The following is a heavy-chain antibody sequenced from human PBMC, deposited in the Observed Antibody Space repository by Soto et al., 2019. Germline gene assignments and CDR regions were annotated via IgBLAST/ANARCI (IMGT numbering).Heavy chain of an antibody. J-gene: IGHJ6*02. CDR2: VNSDGSSR. CDR3: ARPTAAGSGFYAMDV. D-gene: IGHD6-13*01. V-gene: IGHV3-74*01. Sequence: GGSLRLSCAASGFTFSSYWMHWVRQAPGKGLVWVSRVNSDGSSRTYADSVKGRFTISRDNAKNTLYLQMNSLRAEDTAAYYCARPTAAGSGFYAMDVWGQGTTVTVSS. CDR1: GFTFSSYW.